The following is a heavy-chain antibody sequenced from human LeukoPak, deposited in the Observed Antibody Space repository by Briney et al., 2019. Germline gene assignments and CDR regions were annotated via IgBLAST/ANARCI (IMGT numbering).Heavy chain of an antibody. CDR3: ARGEGAAGTPAHFNYGMDV. V-gene: IGHV1-8*01. D-gene: IGHD6-13*01. CDR1: GYAFTSYD. J-gene: IGHJ6*02. Sequence: ASVKVSCKASGYAFTSYDINWVRQATGQGLEWMGWMNPNSGNTGYAQKFQGRVTTTRNTSISTAYMELSSLRSEDTAVYYCARGEGAAGTPAHFNYGMDVWGQGTTVTVSS. CDR2: MNPNSGNT.